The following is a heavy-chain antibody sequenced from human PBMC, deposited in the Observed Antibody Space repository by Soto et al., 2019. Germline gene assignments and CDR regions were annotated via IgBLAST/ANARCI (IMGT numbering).Heavy chain of an antibody. CDR2: INAGNGNT. Sequence: GASVKVSCKASGYTFTSYAMHWVRQAPGQRLEWMGWINAGNGNTKYSQKFQERVTITRDTSTSTAYMELSSLRSEDTAVYYCAAIAAAGKEFDYWGQGTLVTVSS. J-gene: IGHJ4*02. D-gene: IGHD6-13*01. CDR3: AAIAAAGKEFDY. CDR1: GYTFTSYA. V-gene: IGHV1-3*01.